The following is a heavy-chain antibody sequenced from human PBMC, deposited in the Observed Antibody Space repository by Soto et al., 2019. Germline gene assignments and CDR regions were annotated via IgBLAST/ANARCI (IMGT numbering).Heavy chain of an antibody. J-gene: IGHJ4*02. CDR3: AASDSITTTGDY. D-gene: IGHD1-1*01. CDR1: GYTFIAYY. Sequence: QVQLVQSGAEVKKPGASVKVSCKASGYTFIAYYIHWVRQAPGQGLEWMGWVNPNRGGTSYAQKFQDMFTMTRDTSISTAYMELSRLTSDDTAVYYCAASDSITTTGDYWGQGTLVIVSS. V-gene: IGHV1-2*02. CDR2: VNPNRGGT.